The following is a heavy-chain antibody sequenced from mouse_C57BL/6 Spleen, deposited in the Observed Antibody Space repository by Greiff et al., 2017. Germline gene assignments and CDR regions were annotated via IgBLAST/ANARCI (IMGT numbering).Heavy chain of an antibody. CDR2: IDPENGDT. Sequence: VQLQQSGAELVRPGASVKLSCTASGFNIKDYYMHWVKQRPEQGLEWIGWIDPENGDTEYASKFQGKATITADTSSNTAYLQLSSLTSEDTAVYYCTTKRRAFTTVVATDYWGQGTTLTVSS. CDR1: GFNIKDYY. D-gene: IGHD1-1*01. CDR3: TTKRRAFTTVVATDY. J-gene: IGHJ2*01. V-gene: IGHV14-4*01.